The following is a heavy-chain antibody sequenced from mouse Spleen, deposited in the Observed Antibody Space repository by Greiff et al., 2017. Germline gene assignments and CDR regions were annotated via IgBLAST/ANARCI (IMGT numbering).Heavy chain of an antibody. J-gene: IGHJ1*03. D-gene: IGHD1-1*01. CDR1: GFNIKADY. CDR2: IDPENGDT. Sequence: EVQLQQSGAELVRPGASVKLSCTASGFNIKADYMHWVKQRPEQCLEWIGWIDPENGDTEYSSQFPDPDTITADTSSNTAYLQLSSLTSEDTAVYYCTRYYGSSYWYFDVWGTGTTVTVSS. CDR3: TRYYGSSYWYFDV. V-gene: IGHV14-4*01.